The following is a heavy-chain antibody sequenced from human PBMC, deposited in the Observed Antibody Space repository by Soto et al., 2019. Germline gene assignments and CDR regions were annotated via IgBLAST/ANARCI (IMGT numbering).Heavy chain of an antibody. D-gene: IGHD2-8*01. J-gene: IGHJ6*02. CDR1: GFTFSSYG. Sequence: SGGSLRLSCAASGFTFSSYGMHWVRQAPGKGLEWEAVISYDGSNKYYADSVKGRFTISRDNSKHTLYMQMNSLRVEDTAVYYCAKDGVLSSSNGVCYRSYYYGLDVWGQGSTVTVSS. CDR2: ISYDGSNK. V-gene: IGHV3-30*18. CDR3: AKDGVLSSSNGVCYRSYYYGLDV.